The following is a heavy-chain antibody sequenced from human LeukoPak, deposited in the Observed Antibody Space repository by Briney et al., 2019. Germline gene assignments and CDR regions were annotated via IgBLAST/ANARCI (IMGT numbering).Heavy chain of an antibody. CDR2: VIPSSGGT. Sequence: GASVTVSCKASGYTFTYYYMHWVRQAPGQGLEWMGWVIPSSGGTTYAEKFQDRVAMTRDTSISTAYMELTRLTSDDTAVYYCAPFNHDQNMFDQWGQGTLVTVSS. CDR3: APFNHDQNMFDQ. V-gene: IGHV1-2*02. J-gene: IGHJ4*02. CDR1: GYTFTYYY. D-gene: IGHD2/OR15-2a*01.